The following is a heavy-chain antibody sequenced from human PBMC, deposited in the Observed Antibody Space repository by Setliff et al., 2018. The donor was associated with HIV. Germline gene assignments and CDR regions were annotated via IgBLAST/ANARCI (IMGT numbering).Heavy chain of an antibody. CDR3: ARTSGYTYLYIDS. CDR2: IYYSGST. CDR1: GDSTSSSSSY. D-gene: IGHD5-18*01. J-gene: IGHJ4*02. Sequence: PSETLSLTGTVSGDSTSSSSSYWGWIRQPPGKGLEWIGSIYYSGSTYYNPSLKSRVTISVDTSKNQFSLKRNSVTAADTAVYYCARTSGYTYLYIDSWAQGTLVTVSS. V-gene: IGHV4-39*01.